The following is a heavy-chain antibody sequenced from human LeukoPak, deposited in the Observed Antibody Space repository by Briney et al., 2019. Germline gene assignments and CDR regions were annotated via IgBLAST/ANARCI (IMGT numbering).Heavy chain of an antibody. V-gene: IGHV3-30-3*01. CDR1: GFTFSTYA. CDR2: ISYDGNYK. J-gene: IGHJ4*02. D-gene: IGHD3-10*01. Sequence: PGGSLRLSCAASGFTFSTYAMHWVRQVPGKGLEWLTLISYDGNYKYYADSVKGRFTISRDNYANTLYLQMNSLRPEDTAVFYCATGSEVGGAIRPLDYWGQGTLVTVSS. CDR3: ATGSEVGGAIRPLDY.